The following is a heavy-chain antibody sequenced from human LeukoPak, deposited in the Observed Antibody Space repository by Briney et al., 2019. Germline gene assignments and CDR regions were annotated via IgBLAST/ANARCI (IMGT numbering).Heavy chain of an antibody. J-gene: IGHJ4*02. CDR2: IKQDGSEK. CDR3: ARSFLHRYYDFWSGYYTGVGDY. D-gene: IGHD3-3*01. CDR1: GFTFSSYW. Sequence: PGGSLRLSCAASGFTFSSYWMSWVRQAPGKGLEWVANIKQDGSEKYYVDSVKGRFTISRDNAKNSLYLQMNSLRAEDTAVYYCARSFLHRYYDFWSGYYTGVGDYWGQGTLVTVSS. V-gene: IGHV3-7*01.